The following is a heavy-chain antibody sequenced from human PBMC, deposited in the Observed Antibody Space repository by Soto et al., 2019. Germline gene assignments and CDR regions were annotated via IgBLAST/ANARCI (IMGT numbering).Heavy chain of an antibody. CDR2: IYYSGST. D-gene: IGHD4-17*01. CDR3: ASPHDDYGDYVDY. V-gene: IGHV4-39*01. Sequence: SETLSLTCTVSVGSISSSSYYWGWIRQPPGKGLEWIGSIYYSGSTYYNPSLKSRVTISVDTSKNQFSLKLSSVTAADTAVYYCASPHDDYGDYVDYWGQGTLVTVSS. CDR1: VGSISSSSYY. J-gene: IGHJ4*02.